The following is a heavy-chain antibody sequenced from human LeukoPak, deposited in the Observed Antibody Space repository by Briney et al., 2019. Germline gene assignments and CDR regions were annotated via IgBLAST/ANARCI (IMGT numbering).Heavy chain of an antibody. J-gene: IGHJ4*02. Sequence: ASVKVSCKASGYTFTGYYMHWVRQAPGQRLERMGWINPNSGGTNYAQKIQGRVTMTRDTSIRTAYMELSRLRAEDTAVYYCARGCDGCSGGSCKGDWGQGTLVTVSS. CDR3: ARGCDGCSGGSCKGD. D-gene: IGHD2-15*01. V-gene: IGHV1-2*02. CDR1: GYTFTGYY. CDR2: INPNSGGT.